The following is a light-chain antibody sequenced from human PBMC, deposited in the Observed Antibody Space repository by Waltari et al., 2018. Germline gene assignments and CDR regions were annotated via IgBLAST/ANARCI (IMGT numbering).Light chain of an antibody. J-gene: IGKJ4*01. CDR3: QQANSFPLT. CDR1: QAISSY. CDR2: GAS. Sequence: DIQMTQSPSSVSASVGDRVSITCRASQAISSYLAWYQQKPGKAPNLLIYGASSLQSGVPSRFSGSGSETDFTLTISSLQPEDFATYYCQQANSFPLTFGGGTKVEIK. V-gene: IGKV1-12*01.